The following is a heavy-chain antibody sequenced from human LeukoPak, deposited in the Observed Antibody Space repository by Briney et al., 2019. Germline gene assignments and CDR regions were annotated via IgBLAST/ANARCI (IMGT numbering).Heavy chain of an antibody. V-gene: IGHV3-23*01. D-gene: IGHD4/OR15-4a*01. CDR1: GFTFSSYA. CDR3: GRGSSANYDT. Sequence: GASLRLSCAASGFTFSSYAMCWVRQAPGKGLQWVSSITRSGDNTYYADSVKGRFTISRDNTKNTLHLQVNSLRAEDTAVYYCGRGSSANYDTWGQGTLVTVSS. CDR2: ITRSGDNT. J-gene: IGHJ5*02.